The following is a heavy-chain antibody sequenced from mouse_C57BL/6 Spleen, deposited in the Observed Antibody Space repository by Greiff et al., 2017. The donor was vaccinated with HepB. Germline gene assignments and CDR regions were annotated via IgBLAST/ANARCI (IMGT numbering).Heavy chain of an antibody. CDR3: ARRDGSSHWYFDV. CDR2: ISSGGSYT. D-gene: IGHD1-1*01. Sequence: DVKLVESGGDLVKPGGSLKLSCAASGFTFSSYGMSWVRQTPDKRLEWVATISSGGSYTYYPDSVKGRFTISRDNAKNTLYLQMSSLKSEDTARYYCARRDGSSHWYFDVWGTGTTVTVSS. CDR1: GFTFSSYG. J-gene: IGHJ1*03. V-gene: IGHV5-6*02.